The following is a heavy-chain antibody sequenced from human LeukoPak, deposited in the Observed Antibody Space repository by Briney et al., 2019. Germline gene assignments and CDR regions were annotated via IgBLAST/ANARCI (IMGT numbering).Heavy chain of an antibody. CDR1: GGSFSGYY. D-gene: IGHD3-22*01. Sequence: SETLSLTCAVYGGSFSGYYWNWIRQPPGKGLEWIGEINHSGSTTYNRSLKSRVTISLDTSKNQFSLKLSSVTAADTAVYYCARTLDSRRYIVRRPYSMDVWGQGTAVTVSS. V-gene: IGHV4-34*01. CDR3: ARTLDSRRYIVRRPYSMDV. J-gene: IGHJ6*02. CDR2: INHSGST.